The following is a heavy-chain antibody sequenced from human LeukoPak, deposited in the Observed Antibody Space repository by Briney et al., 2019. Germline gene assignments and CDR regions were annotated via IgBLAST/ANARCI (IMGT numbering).Heavy chain of an antibody. V-gene: IGHV3-21*01. Sequence: GGSLRLSCAASGFTVSSNYMSWVRQAPGKGLEWVSSISSSSSYIYYADSVKGRFTISRGNAKNSLYLQMNSLRAEDTAVYYCARGEEKYSSSWCNYWGQGTLVTVSS. J-gene: IGHJ4*02. CDR1: GFTVSSNY. CDR3: ARGEEKYSSSWCNY. D-gene: IGHD6-13*01. CDR2: ISSSSSYI.